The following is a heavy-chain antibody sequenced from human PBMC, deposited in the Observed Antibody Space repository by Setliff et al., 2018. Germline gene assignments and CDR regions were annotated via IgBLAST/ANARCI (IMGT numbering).Heavy chain of an antibody. V-gene: IGHV5-51*01. J-gene: IGHJ4*02. CDR1: GYSFSSYW. D-gene: IGHD6-6*01. Sequence: PGESLKISCKGSGYSFSSYWTGWVRQMPGKGLEWMGIVYPDGSDFRYSPSFQGQVTISVDKSINTAYLQWSSLKASDTAMYYCARDSGSPLDYWGQGTLVTVSS. CDR2: VYPDGSDF. CDR3: ARDSGSPLDY.